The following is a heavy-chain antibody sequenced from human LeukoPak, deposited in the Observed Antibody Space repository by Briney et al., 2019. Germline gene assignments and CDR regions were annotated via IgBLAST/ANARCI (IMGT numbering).Heavy chain of an antibody. CDR1: GFTFSSYG. D-gene: IGHD5-18*01. CDR2: IWYDGSNK. CDR3: ARDYPDLTDTQLWRGYYFDY. V-gene: IGHV3-33*01. Sequence: PGRSLRLSCAASGFTFSSYGMHWVPQAPGKGLEWVAVIWYDGSNKYYADSVKGRFTISRDNSKNTLYLQMNSLRAEDTAVYYCARDYPDLTDTQLWRGYYFDYWGQGTLVTVSS. J-gene: IGHJ4*02.